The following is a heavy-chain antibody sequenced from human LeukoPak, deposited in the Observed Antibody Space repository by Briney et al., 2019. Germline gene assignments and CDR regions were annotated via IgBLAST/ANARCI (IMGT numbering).Heavy chain of an antibody. CDR1: GGSISSYY. CDR3: VGGYYDVLSGYYQPYYYGMDV. J-gene: IGHJ6*02. V-gene: IGHV4-4*07. CDR2: IYISGNT. Sequence: SETLSLTCTVSGGSISSYYWSWIRQPAGKGLEWIGRIYISGNTNYNPSLESRVTMSIDTSKSQFSLTLRSVTAADTAVYYCVGGYYDVLSGYYQPYYYGMDVWGQGTTVTVSS. D-gene: IGHD3-9*01.